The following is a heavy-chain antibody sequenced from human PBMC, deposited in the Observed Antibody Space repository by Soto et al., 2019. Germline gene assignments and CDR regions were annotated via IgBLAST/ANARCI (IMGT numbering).Heavy chain of an antibody. CDR2: IIPIFGTA. Sequence: SVKVSCKASGGTFSSYAISWVRQAPGEGLEWMGGIIPIFGTANYAQKFQGRVTITADKSTSTAYMELSSLRSEDTAVYYCARGTIVVVVAATAGDAFDIWGQGTMVTVSS. CDR1: GGTFSSYA. V-gene: IGHV1-69*06. D-gene: IGHD2-15*01. J-gene: IGHJ3*02. CDR3: ARGTIVVVVAATAGDAFDI.